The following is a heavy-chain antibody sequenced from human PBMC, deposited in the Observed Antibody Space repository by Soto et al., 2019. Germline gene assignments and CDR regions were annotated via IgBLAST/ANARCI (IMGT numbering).Heavy chain of an antibody. CDR2: IYYSGST. Sequence: QVQLQESGPGLVKPSDTLSLTCAVSGYSISSSNWWGWIRQPPGKGLEWIGYIYYSGSTYYNPSLKSRVTMSVDTSKNQFSLKLSSVTAVDTAVYYCARTSLEGCSSTSCHLGYYYYMDVWGKGTTVTVSS. D-gene: IGHD2-2*01. CDR3: ARTSLEGCSSTSCHLGYYYYMDV. CDR1: GYSISSSNW. V-gene: IGHV4-28*01. J-gene: IGHJ6*03.